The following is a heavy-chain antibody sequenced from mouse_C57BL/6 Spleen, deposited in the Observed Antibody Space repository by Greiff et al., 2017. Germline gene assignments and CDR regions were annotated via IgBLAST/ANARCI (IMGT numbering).Heavy chain of an antibody. J-gene: IGHJ1*03. CDR2: IYPGDGDT. Sequence: QVQLQQSGPELVKPGASVKISCKASGYAFSSSWMNWVKQRPGKGLEWIGRIYPGDGDTNYNGKFKGKATLTADKSSSTAYMQLSSLTSEDSAVYFCARWGSSRSYWYCDVWGTGTTVTVSS. CDR1: GYAFSSSW. CDR3: ARWGSSRSYWYCDV. V-gene: IGHV1-82*01. D-gene: IGHD1-1*01.